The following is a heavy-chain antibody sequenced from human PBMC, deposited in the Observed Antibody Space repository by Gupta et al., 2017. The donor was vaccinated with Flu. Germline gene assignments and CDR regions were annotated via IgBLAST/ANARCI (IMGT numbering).Heavy chain of an antibody. D-gene: IGHD2-2*01. CDR3: ARVRHGSTSGWVDS. CDR2: MSSVGAYI. CDR1: GFTCRRYA. J-gene: IGHJ5*01. Sequence: EVHLVESGGGLVQLGGYLRRSCAASGFTCRRYAMTGVRQAPGKGLEWVSSMSSVGAYIWYADSRKGRFTISRDNAKNSLYLQMDGRRAEDTAVYYCARVRHGSTSGWVDSWGQGTLVSVSS. V-gene: IGHV3-21*01.